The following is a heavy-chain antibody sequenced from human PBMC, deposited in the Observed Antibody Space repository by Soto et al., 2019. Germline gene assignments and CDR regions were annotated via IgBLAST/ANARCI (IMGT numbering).Heavy chain of an antibody. D-gene: IGHD5-18*01. CDR1: GGSFSGYY. CDR2: INHSGST. J-gene: IGHJ4*02. CDR3: ARGLGDTAFDS. Sequence: QVQLQQWGAGLLKPSETLSLTCAVYGGSFSGYYWSWIRQPPGKGLEWIGEINHSGSTNYNPSLKCRVTISIDTSKYQFSLKLSSVTAADTAVYYCARGLGDTAFDSWGQGTLVTVSS. V-gene: IGHV4-34*01.